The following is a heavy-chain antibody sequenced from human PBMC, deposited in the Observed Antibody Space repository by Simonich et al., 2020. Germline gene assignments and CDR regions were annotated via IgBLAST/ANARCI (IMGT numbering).Heavy chain of an antibody. Sequence: QVQLAEWGAGLLKPLETPSLTCAVYGGSFRGYYWGWIRQPPGKGLEWIGEINHSGSTNYNPSLKSRVTISVDTSNNQFSLKLSSVTAADTAVYYCARGEGWKNAIAIRDQGTMVTVSS. CDR1: GGSFRGYY. D-gene: IGHD1-1*01. V-gene: IGHV4-34*01. CDR2: INHSGST. CDR3: ARGEGWKNAIAI. J-gene: IGHJ3*02.